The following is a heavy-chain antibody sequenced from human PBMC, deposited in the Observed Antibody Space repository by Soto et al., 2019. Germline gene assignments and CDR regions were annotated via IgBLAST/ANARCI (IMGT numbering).Heavy chain of an antibody. D-gene: IGHD1-1*01. CDR3: ARAHNSLVQLERRLRRYNWFDP. Sequence: SETLSLTCTVSGGSVSSGSYYWSWIRQPPEKGLEWIGYIYYSGSTNYNPSLKSRVTISVDTSKNQFSLKLSSVTAADTAVYYCARAHNSLVQLERRLRRYNWFDPWGQGTLVTVSS. CDR1: GGSVSSGSYY. J-gene: IGHJ5*02. V-gene: IGHV4-61*01. CDR2: IYYSGST.